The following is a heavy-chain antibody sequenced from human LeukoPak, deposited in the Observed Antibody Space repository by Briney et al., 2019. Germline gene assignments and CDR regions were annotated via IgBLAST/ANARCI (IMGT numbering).Heavy chain of an antibody. Sequence: GGYLRRSCAGSRFACSSYGMHWLRQAPGKGLVWLAGISYDGSNKYYADAVKGRFTISRDNSNNTLYLHMNSLRAEDAAVYYCAKDQTDCGDAFFDYWGQGTLVSVSS. V-gene: IGHV3-30*18. J-gene: IGHJ4*02. CDR2: ISYDGSNK. CDR3: AKDQTDCGDAFFDY. D-gene: IGHD4-17*01. CDR1: RFACSSYG.